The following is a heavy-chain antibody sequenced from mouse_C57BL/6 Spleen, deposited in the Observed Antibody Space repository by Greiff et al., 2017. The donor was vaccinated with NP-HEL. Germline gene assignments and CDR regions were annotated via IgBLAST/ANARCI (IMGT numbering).Heavy chain of an antibody. CDR2: ISSGRDYI. CDR1: GFTFSSYA. V-gene: IGHV5-9-1*02. Sequence: EVPLMASGEGLVKPGGSLTLSCAASGFTFSSYAMSWVRPTPEQRLEWVAYISSGRDYISYAATVKGLVTISRYNARNNLYLQMSSLKAEDTAMYYCTRDGYYVWYFDVWGTGTTVTVSS. D-gene: IGHD2-3*01. CDR3: TRDGYYVWYFDV. J-gene: IGHJ1*03.